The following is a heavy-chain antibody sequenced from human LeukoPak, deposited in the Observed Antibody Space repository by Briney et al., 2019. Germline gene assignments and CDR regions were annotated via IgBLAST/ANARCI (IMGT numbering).Heavy chain of an antibody. CDR2: IGASGADT. J-gene: IGHJ3*01. CDR1: GFTFTNYA. V-gene: IGHV3-23*01. CDR3: ARRPRDTSGYYLGAFHD. D-gene: IGHD3-22*01. Sequence: GGSLRLSCAASGFTFTNYAMTWVRQAPGKGLEWVSVIGASGADTYFSDSVKGRFTVSRDNSQNTLFLHMSSLRAEDTAVYFCARRPRDTSGYYLGAFHDWGQGTTVTVSS.